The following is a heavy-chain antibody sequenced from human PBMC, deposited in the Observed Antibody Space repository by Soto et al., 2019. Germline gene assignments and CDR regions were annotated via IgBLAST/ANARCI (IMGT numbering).Heavy chain of an antibody. CDR1: GYSFTSYW. J-gene: IGHJ4*02. D-gene: IGHD2-2*01. V-gene: IGHV5-10-1*01. CDR3: ASEEVYCSSTSCYDVGY. CDR2: IDPSDSYT. Sequence: GESLKISCKGSGYSFTSYWISWVRQMPGKGLEWMGRIDPSDSYTNYSPSFQGHVTISADKSISTAYLQWSSLKASDTAMYYCASEEVYCSSTSCYDVGYWGQGTLVTVS.